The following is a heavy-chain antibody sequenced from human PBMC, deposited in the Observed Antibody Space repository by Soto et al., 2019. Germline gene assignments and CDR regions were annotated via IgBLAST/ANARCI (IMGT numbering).Heavy chain of an antibody. CDR1: GFTFSNAW. CDR2: IKSKTDGGTT. Sequence: GGSLRLSCAASGFTFSNAWMSWVRQAPGKGLEWVGRIKSKTDGGTTDYAAPVKGRFTISRDDSKNTLYLQMNSLKTEDTAVYYCTTGLNRYFDWLRAFEDYWGQGTLVTVSS. V-gene: IGHV3-15*01. CDR3: TTGLNRYFDWLRAFEDY. J-gene: IGHJ4*02. D-gene: IGHD3-9*01.